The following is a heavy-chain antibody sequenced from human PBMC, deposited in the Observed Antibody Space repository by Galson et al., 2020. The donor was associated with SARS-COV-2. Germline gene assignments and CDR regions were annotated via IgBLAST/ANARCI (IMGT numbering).Heavy chain of an antibody. CDR3: ARDSLVGADAGFDY. D-gene: IGHD1-26*01. J-gene: IGHJ4*02. CDR1: GFTFSSYG. V-gene: IGHV3-33*01. CDR2: IWYDGSNK. Sequence: GGSLRLSCAASGFTFSSYGMHWVRQAPGKGLEWVAVIWYDGSNKYYADSVKGRFTISRDNSKNTLYLQMNSLRAEDTAVYYCARDSLVGADAGFDYWGQGTLVTVSS.